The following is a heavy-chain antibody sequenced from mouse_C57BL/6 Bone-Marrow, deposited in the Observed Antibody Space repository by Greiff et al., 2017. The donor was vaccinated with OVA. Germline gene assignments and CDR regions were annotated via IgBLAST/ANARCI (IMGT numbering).Heavy chain of an antibody. Sequence: EVKLMESGPGLVKPSQSLSLTCSVTGYSITSGYYWNWIRQFPGNKLEWMGYISYDGSNNYNPSLKNRISITRDTSKNQFFLKLNSVTTEDTATYYCARGTITTSYFDYWGQGTTLTVSS. V-gene: IGHV3-6*01. CDR3: ARGTITTSYFDY. J-gene: IGHJ2*01. D-gene: IGHD1-2*01. CDR2: ISYDGSN. CDR1: GYSITSGYY.